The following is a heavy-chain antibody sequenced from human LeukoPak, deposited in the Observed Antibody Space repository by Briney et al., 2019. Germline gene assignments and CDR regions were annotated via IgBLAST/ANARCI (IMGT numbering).Heavy chain of an antibody. CDR2: IKQDGSEK. Sequence: GGSLRLSCAASGFTFSSYWTSWVRQAPGKGLEWVANIKQDGSEKYYVDSVKGRFTISRDNAKNSLYLQMNSLRAEDTAVYYCARRGLRYFDYWGQGTLVTVSS. CDR3: ARRGLRYFDY. J-gene: IGHJ4*02. D-gene: IGHD3-22*01. V-gene: IGHV3-7*01. CDR1: GFTFSSYW.